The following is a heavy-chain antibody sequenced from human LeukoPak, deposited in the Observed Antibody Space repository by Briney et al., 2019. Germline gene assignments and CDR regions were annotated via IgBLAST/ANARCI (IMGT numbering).Heavy chain of an antibody. D-gene: IGHD3-22*01. J-gene: IGHJ4*02. CDR3: ARRSSGYYYDYYFFDY. CDR2: IYPGDSDT. CDR1: GSSFTSYW. Sequence: GASLKISCKGSGSSFTSYWVGWVRQLPGKGLEWMGIIYPGDSDTSYRPSFQGQVTISADKSISTAYLQWSSLKASDTAMYYCARRSSGYYYDYYFFDYWGQGTLVTVSS. V-gene: IGHV5-51*01.